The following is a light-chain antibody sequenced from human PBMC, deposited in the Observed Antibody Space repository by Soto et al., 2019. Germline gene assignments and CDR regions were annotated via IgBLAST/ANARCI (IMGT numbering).Light chain of an antibody. CDR1: QSISNTY. CDR3: HQDYDLPLT. V-gene: IGKV3D-7*01. Sequence: EIVMTQSPGTLSLSPGGRATLSCRASQSISNTYVSWYQQKPGQAPRLLIYGASTRATGIPARFSGSGSWTDFTLSISSLQPEDFAVDYCHQDYDLPLTFGGGTRVEIK. CDR2: GAS. J-gene: IGKJ4*01.